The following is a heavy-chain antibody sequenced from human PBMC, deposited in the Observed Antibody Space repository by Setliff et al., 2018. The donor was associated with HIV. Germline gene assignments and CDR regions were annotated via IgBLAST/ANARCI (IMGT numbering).Heavy chain of an antibody. D-gene: IGHD6-19*01. CDR1: LDSISSGYY. CDR3: ARQRAVAGINDY. V-gene: IGHV4-38-2*02. CDR2: IYHSGST. Sequence: SETLSLTCIVSLDSISSGYYWGWIRQPPGKGLEWIGSIYHSGSTYYNPSLKSRLTIPVDTSKNEFSLKMASVTAADTAVYFCARQRAVAGINDYWGQGTLVTVSS. J-gene: IGHJ4*02.